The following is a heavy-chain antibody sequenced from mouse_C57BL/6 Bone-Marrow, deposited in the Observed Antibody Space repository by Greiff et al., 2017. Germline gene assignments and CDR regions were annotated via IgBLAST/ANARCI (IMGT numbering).Heavy chain of an antibody. J-gene: IGHJ3*01. CDR3: ARNGGYGSSYGPFAY. V-gene: IGHV5-9*01. Sequence: EVQVVESGGGLVKPGGSLKLSCAASGFTFSSYTMSWVRQTPEKRLEWVATISGGGGNTYYPDSVKGRFTISRDNAKNTLYLQMSSLRSEDTALYYCARNGGYGSSYGPFAYWGQGTLVTVSA. D-gene: IGHD1-1*01. CDR1: GFTFSSYT. CDR2: ISGGGGNT.